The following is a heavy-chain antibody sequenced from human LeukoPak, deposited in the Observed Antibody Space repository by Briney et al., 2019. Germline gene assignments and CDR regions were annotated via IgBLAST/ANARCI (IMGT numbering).Heavy chain of an antibody. D-gene: IGHD1-1*01. CDR3: ARDHPRVTSGTYYFDY. J-gene: IGHJ4*02. CDR1: GYTFTAYY. V-gene: IGHV1-18*04. Sequence: GASVKVSCKASGYTFTAYYLHWLRQAPGQGLQWMGWISAYNGNTNYAQKLQGRVTMTTDTSTSTAYMELRSLRSDDTAVYYCARDHPRVTSGTYYFDYWGQGTLVTVSS. CDR2: ISAYNGNT.